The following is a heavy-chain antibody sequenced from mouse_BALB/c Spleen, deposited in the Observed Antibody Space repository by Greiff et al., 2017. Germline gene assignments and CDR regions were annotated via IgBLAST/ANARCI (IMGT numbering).Heavy chain of an antibody. D-gene: IGHD4-1*01. CDR1: GYTFTSYW. J-gene: IGHJ3*01. CDR3: ARGGLGRFAY. CDR2: INPSTGYT. Sequence: VQLQESGAELAKPGASVKMSCKASGYTFTSYWMHWVKQRPGQGLEWIGYINPSTGYTEYNQKFKDKATLTADKSSSTAYMQLSSLTSEDSAVCYCARGGLGRFAYWGQGTLVTVSA. V-gene: IGHV1-7*01.